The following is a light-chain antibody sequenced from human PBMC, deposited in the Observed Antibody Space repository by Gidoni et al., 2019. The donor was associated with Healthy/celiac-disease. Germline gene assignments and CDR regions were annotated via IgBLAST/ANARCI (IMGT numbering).Light chain of an antibody. Sequence: GTPGQRVTISCSGSSSNIGSNYVYWYQQLPGTAPKLLIYSNNQRPSGVPDRFSGSKSGTSASLAISGLRSEDEADYYCAAWDDSLSGPVFGGGTKLTVL. CDR3: AAWDDSLSGPV. CDR1: SSNIGSNY. V-gene: IGLV1-47*02. J-gene: IGLJ3*02. CDR2: SNN.